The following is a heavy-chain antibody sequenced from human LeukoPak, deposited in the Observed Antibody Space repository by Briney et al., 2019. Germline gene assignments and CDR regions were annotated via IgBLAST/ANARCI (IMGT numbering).Heavy chain of an antibody. D-gene: IGHD5-24*01. J-gene: IGHJ4*02. CDR1: GYTFTSYA. CDR3: ARDYVAMSTIWDFGY. CDR2: ISAYNGDT. V-gene: IGHV1-18*01. Sequence: ASVNVSCKASGYTFTSYAISWVRQAPGQGLEWLGGISAYNGDTGYAQRIQGRVTMTTDTSTSTAYIELRNLRSDDTAVYYCARDYVAMSTIWDFGYWGQGTLVTVSS.